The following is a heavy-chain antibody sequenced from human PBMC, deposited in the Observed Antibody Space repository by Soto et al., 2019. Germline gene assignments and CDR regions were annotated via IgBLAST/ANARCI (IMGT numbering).Heavy chain of an antibody. CDR2: IKKDGSYS. J-gene: IGHJ4*02. CDR3: ARDTTGILDY. CDR1: GFNFDNYY. V-gene: IGHV3-7*01. D-gene: IGHD1-1*01. Sequence: GGSLRLSCAASGFNFDNYYMAWVRQAPGKGLEWVANIKKDGSYSNYVDSLKGRFTISRDNAKNSLYLQMNNLRAEDSGVYFCARDTTGILDYWGQGTLVTVSS.